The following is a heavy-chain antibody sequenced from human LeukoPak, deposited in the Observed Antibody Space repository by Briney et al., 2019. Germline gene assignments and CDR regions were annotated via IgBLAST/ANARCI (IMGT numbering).Heavy chain of an antibody. CDR2: IYVNGIT. CDR3: ARRAYYDSSGYHPTSGYFDL. CDR1: GGSMFNYY. D-gene: IGHD3-22*01. Sequence: SETLSLTCTVSGGSMFNYYWNWIRQPPGKGLEWIGYIYVNGITNYSPSLRSRGTISIATSKNQFSLRMTSVTAADTAMYYCARRAYYDSSGYHPTSGYFDLWGRGTLVSVSS. J-gene: IGHJ2*01. V-gene: IGHV4-4*08.